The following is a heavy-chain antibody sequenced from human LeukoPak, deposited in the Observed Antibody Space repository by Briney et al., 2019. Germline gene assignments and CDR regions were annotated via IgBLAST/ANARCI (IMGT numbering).Heavy chain of an antibody. J-gene: IGHJ6*02. V-gene: IGHV3-72*01. CDR3: ARVLRYFDWSLGV. Sequence: GGSLRLSCAASGFTFSDHYMDWVRQAPGKGLEWVGRTRNKANSYTTEYAASVKGGFTISRDDSKNSLYLQMNSLKTEDTAVYYCARVLRYFDWSLGVWGQGTTVTVSS. D-gene: IGHD3-9*01. CDR1: GFTFSDHY. CDR2: TRNKANSYTT.